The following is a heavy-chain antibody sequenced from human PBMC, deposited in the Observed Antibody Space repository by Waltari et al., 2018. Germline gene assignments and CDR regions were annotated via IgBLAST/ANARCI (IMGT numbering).Heavy chain of an antibody. CDR2: ISSSSSTI. V-gene: IGHV3-48*04. Sequence: EVQLVESGGGLVQPGGSLRLSCAASGFTFSSYSMNWVRQAPGKGLEWVSYISSSSSTIYYADSVKGRFTISRDNAKNSLYLQMNSLRAEDTAVYYCARGVLRFGVDYFDYWGQGTLVTVSS. D-gene: IGHD3-10*01. CDR3: ARGVLRFGVDYFDY. CDR1: GFTFSSYS. J-gene: IGHJ4*02.